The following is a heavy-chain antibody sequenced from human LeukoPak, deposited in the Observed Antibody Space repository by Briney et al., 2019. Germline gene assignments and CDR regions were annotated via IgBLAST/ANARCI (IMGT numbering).Heavy chain of an antibody. J-gene: IGHJ6*03. Sequence: EASVKVSCKVSGYTLTELSMHWVRQAPGQGLEWMGGIIPIFGTANYAQKFQGRVTITTDESTSTAYMELSSLRSEDTAVYYCARGRPLDYYYYYMDVWGKGTTVTVSS. V-gene: IGHV1-69*05. CDR2: IIPIFGTA. CDR1: GYTLTELS. CDR3: ARGRPLDYYYYYMDV. D-gene: IGHD1-1*01.